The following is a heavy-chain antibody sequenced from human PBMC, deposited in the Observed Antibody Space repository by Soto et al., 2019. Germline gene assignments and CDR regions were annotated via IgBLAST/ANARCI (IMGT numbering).Heavy chain of an antibody. Sequence: QVQLVESGGGLVKPGGSLRLSCADSGFTLIDYYMTWIRQAPGKGLEWVSDISISGTTIHYADSVRGRFTISRDNAKHSPWLPLNSLTAEDTAVYYCAMCRGDGYYTFWGKGTLVTAS. D-gene: IGHD3-3*01. CDR2: ISISGTTI. CDR3: AMCRGDGYYTF. CDR1: GFTLIDYY. J-gene: IGHJ4*02. V-gene: IGHV3-11*01.